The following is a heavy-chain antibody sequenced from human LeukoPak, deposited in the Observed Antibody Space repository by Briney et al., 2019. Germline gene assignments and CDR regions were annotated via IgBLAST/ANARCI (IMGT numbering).Heavy chain of an antibody. CDR1: GGSLSNYY. D-gene: IGHD4-17*01. V-gene: IGHV4-59*08. Sequence: SETLSLTCTVSGGSLSNYYWSWIRQPPGKGLEWIGYIYYSGSINYNPSLKSRVTISVDMPKNQFSLQLSSVTAADTAVYYCARQSRDGDYIAKLFDYWGQGTLVTVSS. CDR3: ARQSRDGDYIAKLFDY. CDR2: IYYSGSI. J-gene: IGHJ4*02.